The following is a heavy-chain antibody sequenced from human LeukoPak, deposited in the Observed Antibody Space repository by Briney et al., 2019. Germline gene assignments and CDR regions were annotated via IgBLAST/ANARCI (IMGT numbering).Heavy chain of an antibody. CDR3: AKDVPVAYFDY. CDR1: GFTFSNYA. V-gene: IGHV3-23*01. J-gene: IGHJ4*02. CDR2: ISKTGDAT. D-gene: IGHD2-2*01. Sequence: GGSLRLSCAASGFTFSNYAMSWVRQAPGKGLEWVSAISKTGDATWYPDSVKGRFTISRDKSKNILYLQMNSLSAEDTAVYYCAKDVPVAYFDYWGQGTLVTVSS.